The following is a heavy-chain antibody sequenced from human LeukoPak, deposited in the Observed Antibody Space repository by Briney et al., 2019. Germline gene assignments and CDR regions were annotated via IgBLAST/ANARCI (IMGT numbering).Heavy chain of an antibody. CDR1: GGTLSSYA. V-gene: IGHV1-69*04. CDR2: IIPILGIA. Sequence: SVKVSCKASGGTLSSYAISWVRQAPGQGVEWMGRIIPILGIANYAQKFQGRVTITADKSTNTAYMELSSLRSEDTAVYYCARDWGYYYDSSGYPLAAFDIWGQGTMVTVSS. CDR3: ARDWGYYYDSSGYPLAAFDI. D-gene: IGHD3-22*01. J-gene: IGHJ3*02.